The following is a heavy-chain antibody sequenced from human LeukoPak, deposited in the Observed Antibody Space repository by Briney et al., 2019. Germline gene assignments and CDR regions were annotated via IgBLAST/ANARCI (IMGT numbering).Heavy chain of an antibody. D-gene: IGHD2-15*01. CDR3: AREDGFCSGGSCYQH. CDR1: GFSFSSHS. V-gene: IGHV3-23*01. CDR2: ISPRSDFT. J-gene: IGHJ1*01. Sequence: GGSLRLSCTASGFSFSSHSMTWVSQAPGKGLDWVSTISPRSDFTFYADSVKGRFTVSRDNAKNSLFLQMNSLRAEDTALYYCAREDGFCSGGSCYQHWGQGTLVTVSS.